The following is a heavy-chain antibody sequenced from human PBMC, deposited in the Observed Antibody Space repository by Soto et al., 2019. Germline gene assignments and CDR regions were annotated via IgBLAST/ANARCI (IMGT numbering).Heavy chain of an antibody. V-gene: IGHV3-30-3*01. J-gene: IGHJ3*02. CDR1: GFTLRDYA. Sequence: QVQLVESGGGVVQPGRSLRLSCAASGFTLRDYALHVVRQAPGKGLEWVAVISFDEVNKFYVESVKGRFTILRDNSNNTVFLQMNSMRGEGTVGYLCARKRTATYFLRDALEMWGEWTGVTVSP. D-gene: IGHD1-26*01. CDR2: ISFDEVNK. CDR3: ARKRTATYFLRDALEM.